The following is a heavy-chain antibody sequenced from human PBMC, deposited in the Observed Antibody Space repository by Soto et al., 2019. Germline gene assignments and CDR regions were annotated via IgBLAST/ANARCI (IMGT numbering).Heavy chain of an antibody. J-gene: IGHJ4*02. CDR3: ARETRGYSGYGFDY. Sequence: SATLSLTSTVSGDSFSSYYWRWIRQPPGKGLEWIGYIYYSGTTNYSPSLKSRVTISVDTSKKQFSLMLSSVTAADTAVYYCARETRGYSGYGFDYWGQGMLVTVSS. V-gene: IGHV4-59*01. D-gene: IGHD5-12*01. CDR1: GDSFSSYY. CDR2: IYYSGTT.